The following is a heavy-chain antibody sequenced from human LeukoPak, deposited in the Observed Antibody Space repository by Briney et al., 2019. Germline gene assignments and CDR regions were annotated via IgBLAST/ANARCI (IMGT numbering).Heavy chain of an antibody. D-gene: IGHD5-18*01. CDR3: ARVPTWDSYGYPGAFDI. CDR1: GFTFSSYS. V-gene: IGHV3-21*01. J-gene: IGHJ3*02. CDR2: ISSSSSYI. Sequence: PGGSLRLSCAASGFTFSSYSMNWVRQAPGKGLEWVSSISSSSSYIYYADSVKGRFTISRDNAKNSLYLQMNSLRAEDTAVYYCARVPTWDSYGYPGAFDIWGQGTMVTVSS.